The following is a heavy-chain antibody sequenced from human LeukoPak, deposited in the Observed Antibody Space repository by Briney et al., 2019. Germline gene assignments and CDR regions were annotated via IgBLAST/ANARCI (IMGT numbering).Heavy chain of an antibody. J-gene: IGHJ4*02. CDR3: ARKRYFDWSIDY. Sequence: SETLSLTCTVSGGSISSYYWSWIRQPPGKGLEWIGYIYYSGSTNYNPSLKSRVTISVDTSKNQFSLKLSSVTAADTAVYYCARKRYFDWSIDYWGQGTLVTVSS. D-gene: IGHD3-9*01. V-gene: IGHV4-59*01. CDR1: GGSISSYY. CDR2: IYYSGST.